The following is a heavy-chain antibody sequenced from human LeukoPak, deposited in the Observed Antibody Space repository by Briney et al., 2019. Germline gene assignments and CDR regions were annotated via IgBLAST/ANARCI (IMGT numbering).Heavy chain of an antibody. V-gene: IGHV4-39*07. J-gene: IGHJ4*02. CDR3: ARGYGGTIDY. CDR2: IYYSGST. D-gene: IGHD4-23*01. Sequence: SQTLSLTCTLSGGSLSSSSYYWGWIRQPPGKGLKWIGSIYYSGSTYYNPSLKSRVTISINTSKNQFSLNPSSVTASATRVYYCARGYGGTIDYWGEGTLVTVSS. CDR1: GGSLSSSSYY.